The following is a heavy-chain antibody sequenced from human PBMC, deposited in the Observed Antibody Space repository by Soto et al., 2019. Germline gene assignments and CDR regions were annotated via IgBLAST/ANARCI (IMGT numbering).Heavy chain of an antibody. CDR1: GFTFSNYA. Sequence: GGSLRLSCAASGFTFSNYAMNWVRQAPGKGLEWVSAISNSFSDGNTHYADSVRGRFTISRDDSTNTVYLQMNRLRLDDTAVYYCAKEARVRSPAGDYFDHWAQGTLVT. J-gene: IGHJ4*02. CDR3: AKEARVRSPAGDYFDH. V-gene: IGHV3-23*01. CDR2: ISNSFSDGNT. D-gene: IGHD2-21*01.